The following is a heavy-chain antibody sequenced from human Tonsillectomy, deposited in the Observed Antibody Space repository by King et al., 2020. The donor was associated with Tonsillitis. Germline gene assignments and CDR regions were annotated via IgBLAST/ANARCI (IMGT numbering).Heavy chain of an antibody. V-gene: IGHV1-2*02. D-gene: IGHD2-2*01. J-gene: IGHJ6*02. CDR3: AGPSIVVVPAAIGAYYYGMDV. CDR1: GYTFTGYY. CDR2: INPNSGGT. Sequence: QLVQSGAEVKKPGASVKVSCKASGYTFTGYYMHWVRQAPGQGLEWMGWINPNSGGTNYAQEFQGRVTMTRDTSISTAYMELSRLRSDDTAVYYCAGPSIVVVPAAIGAYYYGMDVWGQGTTVTVSS.